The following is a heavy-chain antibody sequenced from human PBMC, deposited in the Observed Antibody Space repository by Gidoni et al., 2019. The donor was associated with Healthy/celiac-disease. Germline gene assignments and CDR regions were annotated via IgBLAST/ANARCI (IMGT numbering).Heavy chain of an antibody. Sequence: QVQLQQWGAGLLKPSETLSLTCAVYGGSFSGYYWSWIRQPPGKGLEWIGEINHSGSTNYNPSLKSRVTISVDTSKNQFSLKLSSVTAADTAVYYCARGYSPYYDFWSGYALFDYWGQGTLVTVSS. CDR3: ARGYSPYYDFWSGYALFDY. J-gene: IGHJ4*02. CDR1: GGSFSGYY. CDR2: INHSGST. D-gene: IGHD3-3*01. V-gene: IGHV4-34*01.